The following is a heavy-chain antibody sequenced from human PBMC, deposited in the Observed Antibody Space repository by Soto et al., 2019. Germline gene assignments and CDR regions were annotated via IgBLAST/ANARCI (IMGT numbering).Heavy chain of an antibody. CDR2: ISAYNGNT. Sequence: ASVKVSCKASGYTFTSYGISWVRQAPGQGLEWMGWISAYNGNTNYAQKLQGRVTMTTDTSTSTAYMELRSRRSDDTAVYYCARDALYYYDSSGYYPNDALDIWGQGTMVTVSS. V-gene: IGHV1-18*01. J-gene: IGHJ3*02. CDR1: GYTFTSYG. CDR3: ARDALYYYDSSGYYPNDALDI. D-gene: IGHD3-22*01.